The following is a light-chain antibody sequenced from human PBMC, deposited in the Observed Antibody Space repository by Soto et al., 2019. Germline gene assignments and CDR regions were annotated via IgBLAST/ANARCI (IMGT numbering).Light chain of an antibody. Sequence: QSVLTQPPSVSGAPGQRVTISCTGSSSNIGAGYNVHWYQQLPGTAPKLLIYVNSNRPSGVPDRFSGSNSGTSASLAITGLQAEDEADYYCQSYDSSLSGFVVFGGGTK. CDR1: SSNIGAGYN. CDR2: VNS. J-gene: IGLJ2*01. CDR3: QSYDSSLSGFVV. V-gene: IGLV1-40*01.